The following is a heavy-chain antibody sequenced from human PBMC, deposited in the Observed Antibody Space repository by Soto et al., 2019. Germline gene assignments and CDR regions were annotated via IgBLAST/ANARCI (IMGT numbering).Heavy chain of an antibody. D-gene: IGHD2-15*01. V-gene: IGHV3-48*02. CDR1: GFTFSSYS. Sequence: GGSLRLSCAASGFTFSSYSMNWVRQAPGKGLEWVSYISSRSSTIYYADSVKGRFTISRDNAKNSLYLQMNSLRDEDTAVYYCARAEWQLLFRSDYYGMDVWGQGTTVTVSS. J-gene: IGHJ6*02. CDR3: ARAEWQLLFRSDYYGMDV. CDR2: ISSRSSTI.